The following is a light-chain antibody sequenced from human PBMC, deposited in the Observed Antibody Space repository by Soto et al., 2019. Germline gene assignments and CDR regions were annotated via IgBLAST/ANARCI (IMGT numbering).Light chain of an antibody. V-gene: IGLV2-8*01. CDR3: SSYSGTNNLLI. CDR1: SNDVGNYNY. J-gene: IGLJ2*01. Sequence: QSALTQPPSASGSPGQSVTISCTGTSNDVGNYNYVSWYQQHPGKAPKVLISEVSKRPSGVPDRFSGSKSGNMASLTVSGLQAVDEADYYCSSYSGTNNLLIFGGGTKLTVL. CDR2: EVS.